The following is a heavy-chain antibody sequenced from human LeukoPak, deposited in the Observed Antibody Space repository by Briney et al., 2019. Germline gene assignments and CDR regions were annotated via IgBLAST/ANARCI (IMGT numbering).Heavy chain of an antibody. V-gene: IGHV4-59*11. CDR3: AREMKQYHYMDV. D-gene: IGHD6-13*01. CDR1: GGPISSHY. J-gene: IGHJ6*03. Sequence: SETLSLTCTVSGGPISSHYWSWIRQPPGKGLEWLRYIYYSGSTNYNPSLKSRVTISVDTSKNQFSLKLWSVTAADTAVYYWAREMKQYHYMDVWGKGTTVTVSS. CDR2: IYYSGST.